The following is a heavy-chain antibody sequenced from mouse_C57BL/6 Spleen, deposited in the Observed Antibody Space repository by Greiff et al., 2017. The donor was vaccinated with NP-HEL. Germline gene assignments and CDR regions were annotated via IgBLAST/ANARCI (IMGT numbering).Heavy chain of an antibody. J-gene: IGHJ4*01. CDR3: TSDDLYDDDEGYAMDY. CDR2: ISSGGDYI. CDR1: GFTFSSYA. Sequence: EVKLMESGEGLVKPGGSLKLSCAASGFTFSSYAMSWVRQTPEKRLEWVAYISSGGDYIYYADTVKGRFTISRDNARNTLYLQMSSLKSEDTAMYYCTSDDLYDDDEGYAMDYWGQGTSVTVSS. D-gene: IGHD2-4*01. V-gene: IGHV5-9-1*02.